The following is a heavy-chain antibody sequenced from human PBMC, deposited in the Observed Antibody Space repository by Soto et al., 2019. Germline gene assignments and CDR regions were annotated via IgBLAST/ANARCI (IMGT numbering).Heavy chain of an antibody. CDR1: GFTFSNYA. Sequence: GGSLRLSCAASGFTFSNYAMSWVRQAPGKGLEWVSAISGGRYSTYYANSVKGRFTISRDNSKNTLYLQMNSLRAEDTALYYCAKHVRGLDAFDIWGQGTMVTVSS. CDR2: ISGGRYST. J-gene: IGHJ3*02. V-gene: IGHV3-23*01. CDR3: AKHVRGLDAFDI. D-gene: IGHD3-10*02.